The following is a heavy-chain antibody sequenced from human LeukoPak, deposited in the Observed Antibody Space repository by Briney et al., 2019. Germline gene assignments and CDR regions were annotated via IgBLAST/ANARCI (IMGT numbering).Heavy chain of an antibody. V-gene: IGHV3-30*02. J-gene: IGHJ5*02. D-gene: IGHD2-2*01. CDR1: GFTFSSYG. CDR2: IRYDGSNK. Sequence: GGSLRLSCAASGFTFSSYGMHWVRQAPGKGLEGVAFIRYDGSNKYYADSVKGRFTISRDNSKNTLYLQMNSLRAEDTAVYYCAKERECSSTSCYLPNWFDPWGQGTLVTVSS. CDR3: AKERECSSTSCYLPNWFDP.